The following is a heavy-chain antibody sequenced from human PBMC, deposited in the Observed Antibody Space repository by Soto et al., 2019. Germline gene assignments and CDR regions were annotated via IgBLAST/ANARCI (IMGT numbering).Heavy chain of an antibody. CDR1: GFTFSNAW. V-gene: IGHV3-15*01. J-gene: IGHJ4*02. CDR2: IKSKTDGGTI. D-gene: IGHD5-12*01. CDR3: AREGRWLQFANY. Sequence: GGSLRLSCAASGFTFSNAWMNWVRQAPGKGLEWVGLIKSKTDGGTIYYADSVKGRFTISRDNAKNSLYLQMNSLRAEDTAVYYCAREGRWLQFANYWGQGTLVTVSS.